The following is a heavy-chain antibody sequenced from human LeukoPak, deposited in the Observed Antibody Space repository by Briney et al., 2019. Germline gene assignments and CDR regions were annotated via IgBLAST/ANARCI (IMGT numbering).Heavy chain of an antibody. Sequence: SGPTLINPTQSLTLTCTFSGFSLTTSGVGVGWIRQPPGKALEWLALIYWDDDKRYSPSLTGRLSITTDTSKNQVVLTMTNMDPVDTATYYCAHRRRLDRDWNYGRFDIWGQGMLVNVSS. V-gene: IGHV2-5*02. J-gene: IGHJ4*02. CDR3: AHRRRLDRDWNYGRFDI. CDR2: IYWDDDK. CDR1: GFSLTTSGVG. D-gene: IGHD1-7*01.